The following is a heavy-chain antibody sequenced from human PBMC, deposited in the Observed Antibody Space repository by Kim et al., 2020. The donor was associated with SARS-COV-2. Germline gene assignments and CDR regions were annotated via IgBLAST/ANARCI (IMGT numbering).Heavy chain of an antibody. V-gene: IGHV1-2*02. Sequence: ASVKVSCKASGYTFTGYYMHWVRQAPGQGLEWMGWINPNSGGTNYAQKFQGRVTMTRDTSISTAYMELSRLRSDDTAVYYCARDRGYCSGGSCPASHPTRYPWGQGTLVTVSS. J-gene: IGHJ5*02. D-gene: IGHD2-15*01. CDR1: GYTFTGYY. CDR2: INPNSGGT. CDR3: ARDRGYCSGGSCPASHPTRYP.